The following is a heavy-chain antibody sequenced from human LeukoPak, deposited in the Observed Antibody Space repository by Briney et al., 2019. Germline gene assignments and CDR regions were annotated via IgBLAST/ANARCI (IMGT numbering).Heavy chain of an antibody. Sequence: PSETLSLTCSVSGVSISSPVYYWGWIRQTAGKGLEWLGSVYYNGHTYHNPSLKSRVTMSVDTSKNQFSLNLSSVAATDTAVYYCVTDGFDFWGQGTMVTVSS. CDR3: VTDGFDF. CDR1: GVSISSPVYY. V-gene: IGHV4-39*01. J-gene: IGHJ3*01. CDR2: VYYNGHT.